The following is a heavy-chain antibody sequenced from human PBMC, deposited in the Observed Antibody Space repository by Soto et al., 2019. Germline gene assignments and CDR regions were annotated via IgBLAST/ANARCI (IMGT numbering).Heavy chain of an antibody. V-gene: IGHV3-30*03. Sequence: GGSLRLSCGAPGVTFKDYGMHWVRQAPGKGLEWVAVISYDGKQTYYADPVKGRFTISKDKSKRTLFLQMNSLRVDDTAVCYCARGGWGSNWYFDLWGRGTLVTVSS. D-gene: IGHD3-16*01. CDR1: GVTFKDYG. J-gene: IGHJ2*01. CDR2: ISYDGKQT. CDR3: ARGGWGSNWYFDL.